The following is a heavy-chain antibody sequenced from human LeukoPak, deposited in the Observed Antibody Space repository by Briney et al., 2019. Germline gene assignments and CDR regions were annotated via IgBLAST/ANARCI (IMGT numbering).Heavy chain of an antibody. Sequence: GASVKVSCKASGGTCSSYAIGWVRQAPGQGLEWMGGIIPIFGTANYAQKFQGRVTITADKSTSTGYMELSSLRSEDTAVYYCARVRYCSSTSCRNFYYYYGMDVWGKGTTVTVSS. CDR3: ARVRYCSSTSCRNFYYYYGMDV. CDR1: GGTCSSYA. CDR2: IIPIFGTA. J-gene: IGHJ6*04. D-gene: IGHD2-2*01. V-gene: IGHV1-69*06.